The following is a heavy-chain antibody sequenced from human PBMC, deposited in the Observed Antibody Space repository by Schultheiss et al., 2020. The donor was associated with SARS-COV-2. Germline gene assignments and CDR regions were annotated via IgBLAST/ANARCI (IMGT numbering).Heavy chain of an antibody. D-gene: IGHD3-22*01. J-gene: IGHJ4*02. CDR1: GFTFSSYG. V-gene: IGHV3-30*19. Sequence: GALRLSCAASGFTFSSYGMHWVRQAPGKGLEWVAVISYDGSNKYYADSVKGRFTISRDNSKNTLYMQMNSLRPEDTAVYYCAKSTGFDSSGYYDSWGPGTLVTVSS. CDR2: ISYDGSNK. CDR3: AKSTGFDSSGYYDS.